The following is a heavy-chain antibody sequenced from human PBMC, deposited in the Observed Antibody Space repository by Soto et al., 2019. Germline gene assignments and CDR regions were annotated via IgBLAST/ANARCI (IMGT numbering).Heavy chain of an antibody. Sequence: QLQLQESGPGLVKPSETLSLTCTVSCGSISSSSYYWGWIRQPPGKGLEWIGSIYYSGSTYYNPSLKSRVTMSVDTSKNQFSLKLSSVTAADTAVYYCARRKLGDYYSYYMDVWGKGTTVTVSS. D-gene: IGHD3-10*01. J-gene: IGHJ6*03. CDR3: ARRKLGDYYSYYMDV. V-gene: IGHV4-39*01. CDR1: CGSISSSSYY. CDR2: IYYSGST.